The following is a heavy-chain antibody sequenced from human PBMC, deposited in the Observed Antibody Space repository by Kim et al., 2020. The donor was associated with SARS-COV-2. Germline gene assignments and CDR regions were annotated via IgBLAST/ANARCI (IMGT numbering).Heavy chain of an antibody. Sequence: SETLSLTCSVSGGSMTTYFWSWIRQPPGRTLEWIGYIYSSGSTNYNPSLKSRVIISVDTSKNQLSLNLRSVTAADTAVYYCARRYNWKRGLGHAFDIWG. J-gene: IGHJ3*02. CDR3: ARRYNWKRGLGHAFDI. CDR1: GGSMTTYF. V-gene: IGHV4-59*08. D-gene: IGHD1-1*01. CDR2: IYSSGST.